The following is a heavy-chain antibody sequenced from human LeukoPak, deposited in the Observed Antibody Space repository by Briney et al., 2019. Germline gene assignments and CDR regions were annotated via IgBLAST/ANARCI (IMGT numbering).Heavy chain of an antibody. CDR1: GGSISSYY. Sequence: SETLSLTCTVSGGSISSYYWSWIRQPPGKGLEWIGYISTSGSTNYNPSLKSRVTISVDTSKNQFSLKLSSVTAADTAVYYCARQIVVIPSTMGYVGYGWFDPWGQGTLVTVSS. J-gene: IGHJ5*02. CDR3: ARQIVVIPSTMGYVGYGWFDP. V-gene: IGHV4-4*09. D-gene: IGHD2-2*01. CDR2: ISTSGST.